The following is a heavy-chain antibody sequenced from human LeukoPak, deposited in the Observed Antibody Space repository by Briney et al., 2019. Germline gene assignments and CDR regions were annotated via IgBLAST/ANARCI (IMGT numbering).Heavy chain of an antibody. CDR3: ARRAVASQAFDI. CDR1: GFTFGDYA. CDR2: IRSKAYSATA. J-gene: IGHJ3*02. V-gene: IGHV3-49*04. D-gene: IGHD6-19*01. Sequence: PGGSLRLSCTASGFTFGDYAMSWVRQAPGKGLEWVGFIRSKAYSATAEYATSVKGRFSISRDDSKSIAYLQMNGLKTEDTAVYYCARRAVASQAFDIWSQGTMVTVSS.